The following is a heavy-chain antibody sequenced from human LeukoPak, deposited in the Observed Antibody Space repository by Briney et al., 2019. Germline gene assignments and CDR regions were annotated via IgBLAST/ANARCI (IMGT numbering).Heavy chain of an antibody. V-gene: IGHV3-48*03. CDR2: ITQNNNTI. CDR1: EFTFNNFE. Sequence: PGGSLRLSCAASEFTFNNFEMHWVRQAPGTGLEWLSCITQNNNTIHADSVKGRFTISRDNAKNSLYLQMNSLRAEDTAVYYCARGVVVVVAAEPYNWFDPWGQGTLVTVSS. D-gene: IGHD2-15*01. J-gene: IGHJ5*02. CDR3: ARGVVVVVAAEPYNWFDP.